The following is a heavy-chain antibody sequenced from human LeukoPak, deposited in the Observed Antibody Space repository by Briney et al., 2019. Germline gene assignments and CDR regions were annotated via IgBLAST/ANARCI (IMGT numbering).Heavy chain of an antibody. V-gene: IGHV1-46*01. Sequence: ASVKVSCKASGYTFTSYYMHWVRQAPGQGLEWMGIINPSGGSTSYAQKFRGRVTLTEDTSTDTAYMELSSLGSDDTAMYYCATSRVVAVTGLDFWGQGTVVTVSS. CDR1: GYTFTSYY. J-gene: IGHJ3*01. D-gene: IGHD2-15*01. CDR2: INPSGGST. CDR3: ATSRVVAVTGLDF.